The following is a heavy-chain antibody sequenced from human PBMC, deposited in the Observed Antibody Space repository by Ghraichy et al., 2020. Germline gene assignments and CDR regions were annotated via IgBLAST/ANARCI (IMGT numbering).Heavy chain of an antibody. V-gene: IGHV6-1*01. Sequence: SQTLSLTCAISGDSVSSNSAAWNWIRQSPSRGLEWLGRTSYRSKWYADYAPSVKSRITINPDTSKNQFSLQLNSVTPEDTAVYYCARDRYDSSGYFEGFDYWGQGTLVTVSS. CDR2: TSYRSKWYA. J-gene: IGHJ4*02. CDR1: GDSVSSNSAA. D-gene: IGHD3-22*01. CDR3: ARDRYDSSGYFEGFDY.